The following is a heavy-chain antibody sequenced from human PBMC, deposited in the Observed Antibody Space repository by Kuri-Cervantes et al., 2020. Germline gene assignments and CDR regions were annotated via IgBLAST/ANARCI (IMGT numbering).Heavy chain of an antibody. CDR3: AREGDNYGDYEFDY. V-gene: IGHV3-15*01. CDR1: RFTFSNAW. Sequence: GGSLRLSCAASRFTFSNAWMTWVRQAPGKGLEWVGRIKSKTDGGTTDYAAPVKGRFIISRDDSKNTLYLQMNSLKTEDTAVYYCAREGDNYGDYEFDYWGQGTLVTVSS. CDR2: IKSKTDGGTT. J-gene: IGHJ4*02. D-gene: IGHD4-17*01.